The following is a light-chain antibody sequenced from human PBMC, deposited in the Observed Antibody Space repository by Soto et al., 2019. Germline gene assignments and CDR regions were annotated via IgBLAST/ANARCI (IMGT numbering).Light chain of an antibody. CDR1: QGVASRY. CDR2: HAS. Sequence: VLTQSPGTLSLSPGERATLSCRASQGVASRYLAWYQQKPGQAPRLLIYHASSRATGIPDRFSGSGSGTDFTLTITRLEPEDFAVYFCQQYGSSPQTFGQGTKVDIK. CDR3: QQYGSSPQT. V-gene: IGKV3-20*01. J-gene: IGKJ1*01.